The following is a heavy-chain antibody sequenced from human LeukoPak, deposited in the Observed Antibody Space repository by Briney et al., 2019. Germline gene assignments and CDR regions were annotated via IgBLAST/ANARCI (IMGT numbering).Heavy chain of an antibody. CDR1: GFTFSSYW. D-gene: IGHD3-22*01. CDR2: INSDGSST. Sequence: GGSLRLSCAASGFTFSSYWMHWVRQAPGMGLVWVSRINSDGSSTSYADSVKGRFTISRDNAKNTLYLQMNSLRAEDTAVYYCARGGHFYDSSGPFDYWGQGTLVTVSS. V-gene: IGHV3-74*01. CDR3: ARGGHFYDSSGPFDY. J-gene: IGHJ4*02.